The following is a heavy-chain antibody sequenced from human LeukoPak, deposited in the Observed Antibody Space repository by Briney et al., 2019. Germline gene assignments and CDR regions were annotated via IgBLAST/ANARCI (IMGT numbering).Heavy chain of an antibody. CDR1: EFTFSSYA. CDR3: AKAIGATYYYASGSYYFDY. CDR2: ISGGGGIT. D-gene: IGHD3-10*01. V-gene: IGHV3-23*01. J-gene: IGHJ4*02. Sequence: GGSLRLSCAASEFTFSSYAVNWVRQAPGKGLEWVSAISGGGGITYYADSVKGRFTISRDNSKNTLFLQMNSLRAEDTAVYYCAKAIGATYYYASGSYYFDYWGQGTLVTVSS.